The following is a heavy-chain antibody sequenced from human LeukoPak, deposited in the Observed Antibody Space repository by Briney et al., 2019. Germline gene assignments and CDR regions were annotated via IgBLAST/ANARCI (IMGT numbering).Heavy chain of an antibody. D-gene: IGHD3-10*01. J-gene: IGHJ4*02. CDR2: IIPIFGTA. V-gene: IGHV1-69*01. Sequence: SVKVSCKASGGTFSSYAISWVRQAPGQGLEWMGGIIPIFGTANYAQKFQGRVTITADESTSTAYMELSSLRSEDTAVYYCARDGALLLWFGELGYWGQGTLVTVSS. CDR1: GGTFSSYA. CDR3: ARDGALLLWFGELGY.